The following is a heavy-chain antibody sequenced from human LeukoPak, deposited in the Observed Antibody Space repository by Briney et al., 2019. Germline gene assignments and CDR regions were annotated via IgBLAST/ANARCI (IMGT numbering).Heavy chain of an antibody. J-gene: IGHJ3*02. CDR1: GFTFSSYA. CDR2: ISYDGSNK. Sequence: GRSLRLSCAASGFTFSSYAMHWVRQAPGKGLEWVAVISYDGSNKYYADSVKGRFTISRDNSKNTLYLQMNSLRAEDTAVYYCAKNRQQDWLLDAFDIWGQGTMVTVSS. CDR3: AKNRQQDWLLDAFDI. V-gene: IGHV3-30-3*02. D-gene: IGHD2-15*01.